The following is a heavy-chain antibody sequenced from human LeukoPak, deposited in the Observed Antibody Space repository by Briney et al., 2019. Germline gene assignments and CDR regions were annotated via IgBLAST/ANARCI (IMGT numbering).Heavy chain of an antibody. J-gene: IGHJ4*02. V-gene: IGHV3-23*01. D-gene: IGHD3-22*01. CDR3: AKDDNTNYYDSSGYYGD. Sequence: GGSLRLSCAASGFTFSSYAMSWVRQAPGKGLEWVSGISGSGGSTYYADSVKGRFTISKDNSKNTLYLQMNTLRAEDTAVYYCAKDDNTNYYDSSGYYGDWGQGTLVTVSS. CDR2: ISGSGGST. CDR1: GFTFSSYA.